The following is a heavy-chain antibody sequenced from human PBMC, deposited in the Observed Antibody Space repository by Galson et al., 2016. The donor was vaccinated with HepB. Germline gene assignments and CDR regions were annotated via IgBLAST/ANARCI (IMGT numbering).Heavy chain of an antibody. Sequence: SVKVSCKASGYTFNTYNMHWVRQAPGQGLEWMGIIKHSGGNTIYAQKFQDRITMTRDTSTSTVYMELISLRSEDTAVYYCARELDHSFYFDYWGHGTLLTVSS. CDR1: GYTFNTYN. CDR3: ARELDHSFYFDY. D-gene: IGHD1-14*01. J-gene: IGHJ4*01. V-gene: IGHV1-46*02. CDR2: IKHSGGNT.